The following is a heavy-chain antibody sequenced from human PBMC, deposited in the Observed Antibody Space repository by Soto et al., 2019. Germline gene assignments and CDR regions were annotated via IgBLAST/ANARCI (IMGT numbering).Heavy chain of an antibody. Sequence: GASLKISCTGSGYSFSTYWIAWVRQMPGKGLEWMGIICPGDSDTRYSPSFQGQVTISADTSTKTAYLQWSSLKASDTAIYYCARLPQFLWFGVLTSRAYDFNYWGPGTLVTVSS. V-gene: IGHV5-51*01. J-gene: IGHJ4*02. D-gene: IGHD3-10*01. CDR3: ARLPQFLWFGVLTSRAYDFNY. CDR1: GYSFSTYW. CDR2: ICPGDSDT.